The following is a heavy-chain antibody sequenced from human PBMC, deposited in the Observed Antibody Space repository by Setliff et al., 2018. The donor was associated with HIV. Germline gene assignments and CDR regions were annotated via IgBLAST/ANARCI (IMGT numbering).Heavy chain of an antibody. CDR3: ARTRGYSYGTLAGFDY. CDR2: ISYSGST. D-gene: IGHD5-18*01. V-gene: IGHV4-59*11. Sequence: PSETLSLTCTVSGASIRSQYWSWIRKPPGKGLEWIGYISYSGSTNYNPSLESRVAMSVDTSKQQFSLEVGSVTAADTAAYYCARTRGYSYGTLAGFDYWGRGSLVTVSS. CDR1: GASIRSQY. J-gene: IGHJ4*01.